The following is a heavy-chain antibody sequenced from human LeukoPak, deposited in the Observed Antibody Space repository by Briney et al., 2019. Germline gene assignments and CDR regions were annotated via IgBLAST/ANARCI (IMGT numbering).Heavy chain of an antibody. D-gene: IGHD6-6*01. V-gene: IGHV1-8*02. CDR2: MNPNSGNT. J-gene: IGHJ4*02. CDR1: GGTFSSYA. Sequence: ASVKVSCKASGGTFSSYAISWVRQAPGQGLEWMGWMNPNSGNTGYAQKFQGRVTMTRDTSISTAYMELSRLRSDDTAVYYCARGLYSSSSGYYFDYWGQGTLVTVSS. CDR3: ARGLYSSSSGYYFDY.